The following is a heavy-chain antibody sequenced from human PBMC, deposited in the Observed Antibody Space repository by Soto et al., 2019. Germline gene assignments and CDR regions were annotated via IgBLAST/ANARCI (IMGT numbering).Heavy chain of an antibody. CDR3: ARRSEIYSKGYYGMDV. CDR1: GGSISSDGYY. D-gene: IGHD4-4*01. V-gene: IGHV4-31*03. J-gene: IGHJ6*02. CDR2: IYYSGST. Sequence: QVQLQESGPGLVKPSQTLSLTCTVSGGSISSDGYYWSWIRQHPGKGLEWIGYIYYSGSTYYNPSLKSRVTISVXTXKXXCSLKLSSVTAADTAVYYCARRSEIYSKGYYGMDVWGQGTTVTVSS.